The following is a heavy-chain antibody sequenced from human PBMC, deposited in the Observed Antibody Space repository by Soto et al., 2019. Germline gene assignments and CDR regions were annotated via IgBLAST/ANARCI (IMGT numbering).Heavy chain of an antibody. J-gene: IGHJ4*02. D-gene: IGHD3-22*01. Sequence: SETLSLTCTVSGGSISSYYWSWIRQPPGKGLEWIGYIYYSGSTNYNPSLKSRVTISVDTSKNQFSLKLSSVTAADTAVYYRARGRSYYYDSSGYYYFDYWGQGTLVTVSS. CDR1: GGSISSYY. CDR2: IYYSGST. V-gene: IGHV4-59*01. CDR3: ARGRSYYYDSSGYYYFDY.